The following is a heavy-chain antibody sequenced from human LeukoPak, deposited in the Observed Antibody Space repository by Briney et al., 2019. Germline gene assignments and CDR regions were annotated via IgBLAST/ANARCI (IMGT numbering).Heavy chain of an antibody. J-gene: IGHJ4*02. CDR1: GYTFTSYG. CDR3: ARGGVDSADGYCSSTSCLGPAAYFDY. D-gene: IGHD2-2*01. CDR2: ISGYSGNT. Sequence: ASVKVSCKASGYTFTSYGISWVRQAPGQGLEWMGWISGYSGNTNYVQKFQGRVTMATDTSTSTVYMELRSLTSDDTAVYYCARGGVDSADGYCSSTSCLGPAAYFDYWGQGTLVTVSS. V-gene: IGHV1-18*01.